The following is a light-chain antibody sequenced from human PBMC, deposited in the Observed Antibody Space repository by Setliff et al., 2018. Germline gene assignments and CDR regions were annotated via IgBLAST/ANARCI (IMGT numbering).Light chain of an antibody. CDR1: SSNIGSNT. Sequence: QSALTQPPSASGTPGQRVNISCSGSSSNIGSNTVNWYQQLPGTAPKLLIYSNNQRPSGVPDRFSGSKSGTSASLAISGLQSEDEADYYCAAWDDSLNGLYVFGTGTKVTV. CDR2: SNN. CDR3: AAWDDSLNGLYV. V-gene: IGLV1-44*01. J-gene: IGLJ1*01.